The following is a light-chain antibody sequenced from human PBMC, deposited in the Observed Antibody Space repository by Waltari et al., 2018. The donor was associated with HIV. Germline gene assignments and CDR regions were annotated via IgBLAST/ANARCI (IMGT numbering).Light chain of an antibody. V-gene: IGKV3-20*01. CDR1: QAISNAY. CDR2: GTS. J-gene: IGKJ4*01. Sequence: ENGLTQFPDTLTLAPGARATLSCRASQAISNAYFAWYPQKPGQAPPLLIYGTSTRATGVPERFSGSGSGTDFTLTISRLEPEDFAVYYCQKYGRVFGGGTKVEMK. CDR3: QKYGRV.